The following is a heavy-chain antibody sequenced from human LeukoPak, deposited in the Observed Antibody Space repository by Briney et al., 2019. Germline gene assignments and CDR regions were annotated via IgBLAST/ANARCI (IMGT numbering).Heavy chain of an antibody. D-gene: IGHD6-13*01. Sequence: SETLSLTCTVSGYSISSGYYWGWIRQPPGKGLEWIGSIYHSGSTYYNPSLKSRVTISVDTSKNQFSLKLSSVTAADTAVYYCAMSTSGSWYGPQFDYWGQGTLVTVSS. J-gene: IGHJ4*02. CDR3: AMSTSGSWYGPQFDY. CDR2: IYHSGST. CDR1: GYSISSGYY. V-gene: IGHV4-38-2*02.